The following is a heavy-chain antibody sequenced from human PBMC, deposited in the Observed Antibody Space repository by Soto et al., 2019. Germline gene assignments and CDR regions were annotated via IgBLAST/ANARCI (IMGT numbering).Heavy chain of an antibody. CDR2: IIPVYRTT. CDR3: ARGDSRGYYMDV. J-gene: IGHJ6*03. V-gene: IGHV1-69*12. Sequence: QAQLVQSGAEVRKPGSSVRVSCKSSGGRFNTYVITWVRQAPGQGLEWMGGIIPVYRTTMYAQHLEDRVTITADESTSTAYMEVSSLRSEDTAVYYCARGDSRGYYMDVWGQGTTVTVSS. CDR1: GGRFNTYV. D-gene: IGHD3-10*01.